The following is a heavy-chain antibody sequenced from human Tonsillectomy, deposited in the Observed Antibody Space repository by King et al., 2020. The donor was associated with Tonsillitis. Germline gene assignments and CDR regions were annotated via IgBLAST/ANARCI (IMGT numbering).Heavy chain of an antibody. Sequence: VQLVESGAEVQKPGSSVKVSCKTSGGTFTSSVFSWVRQAPGQRPEWLGRIIPVIGVGNYAQRFQGRVTITADESTRTVYMELGSLTSEDTAMYFCASALNSAPSFDFWGRGTLITVSS. CDR2: IIPVIGVG. CDR1: GGTFTSSV. D-gene: IGHD3-16*01. J-gene: IGHJ4*02. V-gene: IGHV1-69*09. CDR3: ASALNSAPSFDF.